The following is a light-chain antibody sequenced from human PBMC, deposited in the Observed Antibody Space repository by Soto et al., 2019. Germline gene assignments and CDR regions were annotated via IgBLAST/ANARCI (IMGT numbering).Light chain of an antibody. J-gene: IGKJ1*01. V-gene: IGKV1-9*01. CDR3: QQTLSFPPT. CDR2: GAS. CDR1: QGISSY. Sequence: DIQLTQSPSFLSASIGDRVTITCRASQGISSYLAWYQQRPGKAPKLLIYGASTLQSGVPSRFSGSGSRTEFTLTISSLQPEDFATYYCQQTLSFPPTFGQGTKV.